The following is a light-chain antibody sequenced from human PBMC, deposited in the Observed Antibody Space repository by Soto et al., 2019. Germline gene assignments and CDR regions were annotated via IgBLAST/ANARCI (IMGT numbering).Light chain of an antibody. V-gene: IGLV3-1*01. CDR1: KLGDKY. CDR3: QAWDSSRPGVV. J-gene: IGLJ2*01. Sequence: SYELTQPPSVSVSPGQTASITCSGDKLGDKYACWYQQKPGQSPVLVIYQDSKRPSGIPERFSGSNSGNTATLTISGTQAMDEADYYCQAWDSSRPGVVFGGGTKVTVL. CDR2: QDS.